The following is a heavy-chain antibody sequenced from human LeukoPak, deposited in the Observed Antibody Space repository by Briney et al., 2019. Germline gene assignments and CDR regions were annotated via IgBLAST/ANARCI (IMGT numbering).Heavy chain of an antibody. CDR1: GFTFSSYE. J-gene: IGHJ4*02. Sequence: PGGSLRLSCAASGFTFSSYEMNWVRQAPGKGLEWVSYISSSGSTIYYADSVKGRFTISRDNAKNSLYLQMNSLRAEDTAVYYCAREMYSSGWGFDYWGQGTLVTVSS. CDR2: ISSSGSTI. V-gene: IGHV3-48*03. CDR3: AREMYSSGWGFDY. D-gene: IGHD6-19*01.